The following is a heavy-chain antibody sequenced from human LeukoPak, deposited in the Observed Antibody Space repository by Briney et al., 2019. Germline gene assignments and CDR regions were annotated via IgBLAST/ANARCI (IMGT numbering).Heavy chain of an antibody. D-gene: IGHD3-3*01. J-gene: IGHJ4*02. CDR3: ARSGFTIFGVVQGDDFDY. V-gene: IGHV3-30*02. CDR1: GFTFSNHG. CDR2: IRYDGTKQ. Sequence: GGSLRLSCAASGFTFSNHGMQWVRQAPGKGLEWVAFIRYDGTKQFYADSVKGRYAISRDNSKNTLYLQMNSLRTEDTAVYYCARSGFTIFGVVQGDDFDYWGQGTLVTVSS.